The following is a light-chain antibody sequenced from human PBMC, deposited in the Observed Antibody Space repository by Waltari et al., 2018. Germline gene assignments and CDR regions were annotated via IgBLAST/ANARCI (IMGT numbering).Light chain of an antibody. CDR3: LVWHSTTDHHGV. V-gene: IGLV3-21*04. Sequence: SYVVTQSPSVSVAPGETARITCGGAHIGSKSVHWYQQRPGQAPVLVISYDSDRPSGIPERFSGSNSGNTATLTISWVEADDEADYYCLVWHSTTDHHGVFGGGTKLTVL. CDR1: HIGSKS. CDR2: YDS. J-gene: IGLJ2*01.